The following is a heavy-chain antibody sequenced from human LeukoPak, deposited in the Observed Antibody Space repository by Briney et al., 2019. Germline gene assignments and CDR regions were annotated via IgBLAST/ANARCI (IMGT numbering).Heavy chain of an antibody. CDR3: AGQSRLGYCSGGSGYSQPFDP. Sequence: GGSLRLSCAASGFTFSSYAMSWVRQAPGKGLEWVSVISGSGDTTNYADSVKGRFTISRDNSKNTLYLQMNSLRAEDTAVYYCAGQSRLGYCSGGSGYSQPFDPWGQGTLVTVSS. CDR2: ISGSGDTT. D-gene: IGHD2-15*01. J-gene: IGHJ5*02. CDR1: GFTFSSYA. V-gene: IGHV3-23*01.